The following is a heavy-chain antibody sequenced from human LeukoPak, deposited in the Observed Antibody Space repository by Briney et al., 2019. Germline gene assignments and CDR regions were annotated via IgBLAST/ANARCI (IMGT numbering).Heavy chain of an antibody. D-gene: IGHD6-6*01. J-gene: IGHJ4*02. CDR3: AKSIPYSSSSEIDY. CDR2: ISGSGGST. Sequence: GGSLRLSCAAAGFTFSSYAMSWVRQAPGKGLEWVSAISGSGGSTYYADSVKGRFTISRDNSKNTPYLQMNSLRAEDTAVYYCAKSIPYSSSSEIDYWGQGTLVTVSS. V-gene: IGHV3-23*01. CDR1: GFTFSSYA.